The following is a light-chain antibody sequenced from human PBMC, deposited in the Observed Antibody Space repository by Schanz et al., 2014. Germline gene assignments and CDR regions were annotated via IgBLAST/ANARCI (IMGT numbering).Light chain of an antibody. Sequence: EIVVTQSPATLALSPGERASLSCRASRSISGNLAWYQQKPGQAPRLLIFGASTRATGIPPRFSGSMSGTEFTLTIDSLQSEDCAVYYCQQFNKWPPTFGPGTKVEIK. CDR3: QQFNKWPPT. V-gene: IGKV3-15*01. CDR1: RSISGN. J-gene: IGKJ1*01. CDR2: GAS.